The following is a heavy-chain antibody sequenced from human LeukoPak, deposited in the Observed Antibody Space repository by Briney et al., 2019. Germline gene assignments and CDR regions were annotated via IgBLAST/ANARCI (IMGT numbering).Heavy chain of an antibody. CDR1: GGSISSNAYY. J-gene: IGHJ4*02. V-gene: IGHV4-39*01. D-gene: IGHD1-26*01. CDR3: AYSGSYGHLGY. CDR2: IYSSVST. Sequence: SETLSLTCTVSGGSISSNAYYWAWIRQPPGKGLEWIGSIYSSVSTYYNPSLKSRVTISVDTSKNQFSLRLSSVTAADTALYYCAYSGSYGHLGYWGQGIPATVAS.